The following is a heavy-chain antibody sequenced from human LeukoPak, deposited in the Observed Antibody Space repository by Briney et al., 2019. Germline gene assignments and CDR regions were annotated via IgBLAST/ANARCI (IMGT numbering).Heavy chain of an antibody. CDR3: SKNNWFDP. J-gene: IGHJ5*02. CDR2: INDSGST. V-gene: IGHV4-34*01. Sequence: PSETLSLTCAVSGGSFSGHYWSWIRQPPGEGVEWIGEINDSGSTKYNPSLKSRVTISADTSKNQFSLKLSSVTAADTAVYYCSKNNWFDPWGQGTLVTVSS. CDR1: GGSFSGHY.